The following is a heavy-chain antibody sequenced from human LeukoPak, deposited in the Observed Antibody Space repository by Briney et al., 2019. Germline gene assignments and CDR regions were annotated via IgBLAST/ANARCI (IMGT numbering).Heavy chain of an antibody. CDR3: AKDEQLVRRYFDY. CDR2: ISAYNGNT. CDR1: GYTFTTYG. Sequence: ASVKVSCKASGYTFTTYGITWVRQAPGQGLEWMGWISAYNGNTNYAQKLQGRVTMTTDTSTSTAYMELRSLRSDDTAVYYCAKDEQLVRRYFDYWGQGTLVTVSS. J-gene: IGHJ4*02. V-gene: IGHV1-18*01. D-gene: IGHD6-13*01.